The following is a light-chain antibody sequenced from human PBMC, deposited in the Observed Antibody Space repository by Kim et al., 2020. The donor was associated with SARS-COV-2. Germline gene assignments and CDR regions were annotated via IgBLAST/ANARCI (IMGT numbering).Light chain of an antibody. Sequence: GDRVTITCRASQSISGYLAWYQHKQGKAPKLLIYDASSLESGVPSRFSGSGSGTEFTLTISSLQPDDFATYYCQQYNSYWTFGQGTKVDIK. J-gene: IGKJ1*01. CDR1: QSISGY. CDR3: QQYNSYWT. V-gene: IGKV1-5*01. CDR2: DAS.